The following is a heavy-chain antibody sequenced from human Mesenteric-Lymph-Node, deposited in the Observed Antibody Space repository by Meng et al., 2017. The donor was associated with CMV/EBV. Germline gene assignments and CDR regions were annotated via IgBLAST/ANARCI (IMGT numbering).Heavy chain of an antibody. J-gene: IGHJ4*02. CDR1: GGSMSSRGW. CDR3: AKAAAYYLDY. CDR2: IHHGGST. D-gene: IGHD6-25*01. V-gene: IGHV4-4*02. Sequence: LTCAVSGGSMSSRGWWSWVRQSPGKGLEWIGEIHHGGSTNYNPSLKSRVTISVDNSKNQFSLILSSVTAADTAIYYCAKAAAYYLDYWGQGSLVTVSS.